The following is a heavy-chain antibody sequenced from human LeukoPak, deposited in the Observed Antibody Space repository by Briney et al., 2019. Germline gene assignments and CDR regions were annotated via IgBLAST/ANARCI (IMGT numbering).Heavy chain of an antibody. J-gene: IGHJ3*02. CDR3: ACTGADETNNDQDAFDI. D-gene: IGHD2-8*01. CDR2: MNPNSGNT. Sequence: ASVKVSCKASGYTFTGYYMHWVRQATGQGLEWMGWMNPNSGNTGYAQKFQGRVTMTRNTSISTAYMELNSLRSEDTAVYYCACTGADETNNDQDAFDIWGQGTMVTVSS. V-gene: IGHV1-8*02. CDR1: GYTFTGYY.